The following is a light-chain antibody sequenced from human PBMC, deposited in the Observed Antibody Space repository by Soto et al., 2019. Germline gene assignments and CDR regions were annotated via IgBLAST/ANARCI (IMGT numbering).Light chain of an antibody. J-gene: IGKJ1*01. CDR3: QQYNKWPRT. CDR1: QSVGSK. V-gene: IGKV3-15*01. Sequence: EIVMTQSPGALSVSLGERATLSCRASQSVGSKLAWYQQKPGQPPRLLIHGASTRATGVPARCSGGGSGTEFTLAISSLQSEDFAVYYCQQYNKWPRTFGQGTKVEI. CDR2: GAS.